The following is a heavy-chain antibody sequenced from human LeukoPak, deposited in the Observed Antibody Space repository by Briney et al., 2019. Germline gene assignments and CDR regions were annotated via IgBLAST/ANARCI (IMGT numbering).Heavy chain of an antibody. V-gene: IGHV3-7*01. J-gene: IGHJ4*02. D-gene: IGHD4-17*01. CDR3: ARDHSGDTGGY. CDR1: GFTFSRFG. Sequence: GGSLRLSCAASGFTFSRFGIHWVRQAPGKGLEWVANIKQDGSEKYYVDSVKGRFTISRDNAKNSLYLQMNSLRAEDTAVYYCARDHSGDTGGYWGQGTLVTVSS. CDR2: IKQDGSEK.